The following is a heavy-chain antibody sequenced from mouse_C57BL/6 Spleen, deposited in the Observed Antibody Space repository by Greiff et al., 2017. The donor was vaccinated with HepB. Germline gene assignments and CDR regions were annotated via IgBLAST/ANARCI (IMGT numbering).Heavy chain of an antibody. CDR2: IYPGDGDT. CDR3: ARSQTAQAFYYAMDY. D-gene: IGHD3-2*02. V-gene: IGHV1-80*01. CDR1: GYAFSSYW. J-gene: IGHJ4*01. Sequence: QVQLKQSGAELVKPGASVKISCKASGYAFSSYWMNWVKQRPGKGLEWIGQIYPGDGDTNYNGKFKGKATLTADKSSSTAYMQLSSLTSEDSAVYFCARSQTAQAFYYAMDYWGQGTSVTVSS.